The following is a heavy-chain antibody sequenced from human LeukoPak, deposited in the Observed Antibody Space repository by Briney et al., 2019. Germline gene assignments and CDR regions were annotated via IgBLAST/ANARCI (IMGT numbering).Heavy chain of an antibody. Sequence: GGSLRLSCAASGFIFTNYFMSWVRQAPGKGLEWVASIKHDGSEKYYVDSERGRFTISRDNTMNSLYLQMSSLRAEDTAVYYCATDRGWRTSGYYLYYFEYWGQGTLVTFSS. CDR1: GFIFTNYF. V-gene: IGHV3-7*01. CDR3: ATDRGWRTSGYYLYYFEY. J-gene: IGHJ4*02. D-gene: IGHD3-3*01. CDR2: IKHDGSEK.